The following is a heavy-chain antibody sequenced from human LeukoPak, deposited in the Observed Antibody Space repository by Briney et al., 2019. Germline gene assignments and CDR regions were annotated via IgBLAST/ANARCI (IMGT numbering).Heavy chain of an antibody. D-gene: IGHD3-10*01. J-gene: IGHJ4*02. CDR2: IYSGGDT. CDR1: GFTFSNNY. CDR3: ARGVTAGSGSERYSYFDY. V-gene: IGHV3-53*04. Sequence: GGSLRLSCAASGFTFSNNYMSWVRQAPGKGLEWVSVIYSGGDTYYSDSVKGRFTISRHTSKNTLFLQMDSQRVEDTAGYYCARGVTAGSGSERYSYFDYWGQGILVIVSS.